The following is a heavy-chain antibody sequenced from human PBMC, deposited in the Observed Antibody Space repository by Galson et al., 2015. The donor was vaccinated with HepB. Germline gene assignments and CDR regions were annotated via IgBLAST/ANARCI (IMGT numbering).Heavy chain of an antibody. CDR2: INPSGGST. Sequence: SVKVSCKASGGTFSSYAISWVRQAPGQGLEWMGIINPSGGSTSYAQKFQGRVTMTRDTSTSTVYMELSSLRSEDTAVYYCARGPSHYYYYMDVWGKGTTVTVSS. V-gene: IGHV1-46*03. CDR3: ARGPSHYYYYMDV. D-gene: IGHD2-2*01. J-gene: IGHJ6*03. CDR1: GGTFSSYA.